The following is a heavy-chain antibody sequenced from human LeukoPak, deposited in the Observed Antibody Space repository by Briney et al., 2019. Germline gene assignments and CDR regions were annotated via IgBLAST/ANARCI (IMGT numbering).Heavy chain of an antibody. CDR3: ARDYSGRYFLDAADY. V-gene: IGHV1-18*01. J-gene: IGHJ4*02. D-gene: IGHD1-26*01. Sequence: ASVKVSCKASGYTFTSYGISWVRQAPGQGLEWMGWISAYNGNTNYAQKLQGRVTMTTDTSTSTAYMELRSLRSDDTAVYYCARDYSGRYFLDAADYWGQGTLVTVSS. CDR1: GYTFTSYG. CDR2: ISAYNGNT.